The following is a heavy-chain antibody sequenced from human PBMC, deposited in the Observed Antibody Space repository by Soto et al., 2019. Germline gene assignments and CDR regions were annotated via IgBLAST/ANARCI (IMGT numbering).Heavy chain of an antibody. CDR1: GGTFSGYA. CDR2: IIPLLGIT. J-gene: IGHJ1*01. CDR3: ARDPRSITGTTSSEDFQH. Sequence: QAQLMQSGAEVKKPGSSVKVSCRASGGTFSGYAINWVRQAPGQGLEWMGGIIPLLGITDYGQKFQGRITIAADESTGTAYLDLRGLRSEDTAVYYCARDPRSITGTTSSEDFQHWGQGTPFSVSS. V-gene: IGHV1-69*01. D-gene: IGHD1-20*01.